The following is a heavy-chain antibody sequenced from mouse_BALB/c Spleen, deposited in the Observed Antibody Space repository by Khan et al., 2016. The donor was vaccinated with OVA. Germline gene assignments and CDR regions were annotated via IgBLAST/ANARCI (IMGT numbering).Heavy chain of an antibody. CDR3: ARGYFFDY. D-gene: IGHD1-1*01. CDR2: ILPGTGSA. Sequence: VQLQESGAELMKPGASVKISCKATGYTFSSYWIEWVKQRPGHGLEWIGEILPGTGSANYNEKFKGKATFTADTSSKTAYMHLRSLTSEDSAVYYCARGYFFDYWGQGTTLTVSS. CDR1: GYTFSSYW. V-gene: IGHV1-9*01. J-gene: IGHJ2*01.